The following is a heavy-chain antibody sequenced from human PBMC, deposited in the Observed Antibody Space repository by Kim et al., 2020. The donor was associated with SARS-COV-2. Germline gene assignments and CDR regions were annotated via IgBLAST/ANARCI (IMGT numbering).Heavy chain of an antibody. CDR3: ATLCFGDEGGY. D-gene: IGHD3-10*01. V-gene: IGHV3-30*03. J-gene: IGHJ4*02. CDR2: ISYDGSNK. Sequence: GGSLRLSCADSGFTFSSYDMHWVRQAPGKGLEWVALISYDGSNKYYADSVKGRFTISRDNSKNTLYLQMNSLRPEDTAVYYCATLCFGDEGGYWGQGTLV. CDR1: GFTFSSYD.